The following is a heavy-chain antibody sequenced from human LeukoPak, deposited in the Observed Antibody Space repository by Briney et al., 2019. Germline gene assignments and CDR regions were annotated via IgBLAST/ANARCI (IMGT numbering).Heavy chain of an antibody. D-gene: IGHD3-22*01. Sequence: GESLKISCKGSGYSFTSYCIAWSRQMPGKGLEWWGIIYPGDSNTRYSPSFQGQVIISADKSISTAYLQWSSLKASDTAMYYCAVYYYDNSGYLPFDYWGQGTLVTVSA. CDR2: IYPGDSNT. CDR1: GYSFTSYC. CDR3: AVYYYDNSGYLPFDY. J-gene: IGHJ4*02. V-gene: IGHV5-51*01.